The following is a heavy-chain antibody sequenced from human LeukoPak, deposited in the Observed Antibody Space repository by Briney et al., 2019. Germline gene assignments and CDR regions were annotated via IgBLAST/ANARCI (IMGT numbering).Heavy chain of an antibody. V-gene: IGHV3-30*04. D-gene: IGHD2-15*01. CDR2: ISYDGSYK. CDR3: ARDRGSGGFAGMDV. J-gene: IGHJ6*02. Sequence: GGSLRLSCAAAGFTFSSYAMHWVRQAPGKGLEWVTFISYDGSYKHYADSVKGRFTISRDNSKNTLYLQMNSLRAEDTTVFYCARDRGSGGFAGMDVWGQGTSVTVSS. CDR1: GFTFSSYA.